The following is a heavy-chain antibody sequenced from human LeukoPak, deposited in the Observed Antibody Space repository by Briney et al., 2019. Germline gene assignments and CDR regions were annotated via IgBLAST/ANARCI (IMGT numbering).Heavy chain of an antibody. CDR3: ARGNGAADWFDP. J-gene: IGHJ5*02. CDR2: IYHSGST. CDR1: GYSISSGYY. V-gene: IGHV4-38-2*02. Sequence: SETLSLTCTVSGYSISSGYYWGWIRQPPGKGLEWIGSIYHSGSTYYNPSLKSRVTISVDTSKNQFSLKLSSVTAADTAVYYCARGNGAADWFDPWGQGTLVTVSS. D-gene: IGHD6-13*01.